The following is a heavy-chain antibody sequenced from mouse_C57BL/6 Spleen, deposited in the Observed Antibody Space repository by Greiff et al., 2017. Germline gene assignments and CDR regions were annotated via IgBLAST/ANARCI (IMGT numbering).Heavy chain of an antibody. D-gene: IGHD2-5*01. Sequence: EVMLVESGPGMVKPSQSLSLTCTVTGYSITSGYDWHWIRHFPGNKLEWMGYISYSGSTNYNPSLKSRISITHDTSKNHFFLKLNSVTTEDTATYYGARGAATYSNYGAMDYWGQGTSVTVSS. CDR2: ISYSGST. J-gene: IGHJ4*01. CDR1: GYSITSGYD. CDR3: ARGAATYSNYGAMDY. V-gene: IGHV3-1*01.